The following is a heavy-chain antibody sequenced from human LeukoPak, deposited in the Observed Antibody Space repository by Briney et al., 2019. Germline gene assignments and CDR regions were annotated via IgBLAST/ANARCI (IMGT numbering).Heavy chain of an antibody. V-gene: IGHV4-59*01. CDR3: ARGPGYSYGRSFDY. J-gene: IGHJ4*02. Sequence: SGTLSLTCTVSGGSISSYYWSWIRQPPGKGLEWIGYIYYSGSTNYNPSLKSRVTISVDTSKNQFSLKLSSVTAADTAVYYCARGPGYSYGRSFDYWGQGTLVTVSS. D-gene: IGHD5-18*01. CDR2: IYYSGST. CDR1: GGSISSYY.